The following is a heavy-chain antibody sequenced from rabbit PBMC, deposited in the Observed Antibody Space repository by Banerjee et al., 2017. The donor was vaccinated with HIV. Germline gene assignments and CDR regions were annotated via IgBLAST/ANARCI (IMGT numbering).Heavy chain of an antibody. V-gene: IGHV1S7*01. D-gene: IGHD1-1*01. J-gene: IGHJ4*01. CDR3: ARYINMLAVVVTHDYFNL. CDR2: IDPVFGST. Sequence: QLKESGGGLVQPGGSLKLSCKASGFDFSTYYMSWVRQAPGKGLEWIGYIDPVFGSTCFASWVNGRFTISSHNAQNTLYLQLNSLTAADTATYFCARYINMLAVVVTHDYFNLWGPGTLVTVS. CDR1: GFDFSTYY.